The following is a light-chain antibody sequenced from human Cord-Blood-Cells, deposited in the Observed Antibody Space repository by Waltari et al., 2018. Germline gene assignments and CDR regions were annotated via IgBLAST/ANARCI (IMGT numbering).Light chain of an antibody. J-gene: IGLJ3*02. V-gene: IGLV2-11*01. CDR2: DVS. CDR1: SSDVGGYNY. CDR3: CSYAGSYTRWV. Sequence: QSALTQPRSVSGSPGQSVTISCNGTSSDVGGYNYVSWYQQHPGKAPKLMIYDVSKRPEGGPGLFSGCKSGNTASLTISGLQAEDEADYYCCSYAGSYTRWVFGGGTKLTVL.